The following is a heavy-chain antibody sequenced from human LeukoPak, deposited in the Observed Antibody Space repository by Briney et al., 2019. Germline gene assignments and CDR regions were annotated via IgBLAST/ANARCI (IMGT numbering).Heavy chain of an antibody. CDR3: AKDGWNDIPDY. J-gene: IGHJ4*02. D-gene: IGHD1-1*01. CDR2: ISGSGGST. CDR1: GFTFTSYG. V-gene: IGHV3-23*01. Sequence: GGSLRLSCAASGFTFTSYGMSWVRQAPGKGLEWVSVISGSGGSTNYADSVKGRFTISRDNSKNTLYLQMNSLRAEDTAVYYCAKDGWNDIPDYWGQGTLVTVSS.